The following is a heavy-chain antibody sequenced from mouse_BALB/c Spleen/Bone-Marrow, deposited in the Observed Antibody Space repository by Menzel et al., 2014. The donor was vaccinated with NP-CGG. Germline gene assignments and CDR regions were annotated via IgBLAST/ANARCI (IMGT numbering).Heavy chain of an antibody. CDR2: INPESSTI. CDR1: GFDFSRYW. CDR3: TRLTYYGLTDY. V-gene: IGHV4-1*02. D-gene: IGHD1-2*01. J-gene: IGHJ2*01. Sequence: EVKLLESGGGLVQPGGSLKLSCTVSGFDFSRYWMSWVRQAPGKGLQWIGEINPESSTINYTPSLKDKFIISRDNAENTLYLQMSKVRSEDTALYYCTRLTYYGLTDYWGQGTTLTVSS.